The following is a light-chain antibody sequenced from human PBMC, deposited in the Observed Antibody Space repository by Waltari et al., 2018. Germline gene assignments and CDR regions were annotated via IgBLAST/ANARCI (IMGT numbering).Light chain of an antibody. CDR3: QQYAA. CDR1: QSVLFSSNNKTY. V-gene: IGKV4-1*01. J-gene: IGKJ4*01. CDR2: WAS. Sequence: DIVMTQSPDSLAVSLGERATINCKSSQSVLFSSNNKTYLTWYHQKPRQPPRLLIYWASSRESGVPDRFSGGGSGTDFTLTISSLQAENVAVYYCQQYAAFGGGTKVEIK.